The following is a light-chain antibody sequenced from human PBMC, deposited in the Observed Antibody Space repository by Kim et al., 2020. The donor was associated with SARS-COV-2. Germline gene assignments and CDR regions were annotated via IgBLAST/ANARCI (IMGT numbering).Light chain of an antibody. CDR2: DAS. CDR3: QHLHDWPLT. Sequence: LATGERATISCRDSQSVGTSLAWYQQRPGQAPTLLRYDASNRATGIPAKFSGSGSGTDFTLTISSLEPEDFAVYFCQHLHDWPLTFGGGTKVDIK. CDR1: QSVGTS. J-gene: IGKJ4*01. V-gene: IGKV3-11*01.